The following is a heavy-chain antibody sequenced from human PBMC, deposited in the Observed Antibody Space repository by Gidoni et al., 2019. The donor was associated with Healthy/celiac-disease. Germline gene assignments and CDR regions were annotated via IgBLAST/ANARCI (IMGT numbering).Heavy chain of an antibody. CDR1: GGSSSGYY. CDR2: INHSGST. CDR3: ARGPPLRFLEWLPLVANDAFDI. Sequence: QVQLQQWGAGLLKPSETLSLTCAVYGGSSSGYYWRWIRQPPGKGLEWIGEINHSGSTNYNPSLKSRVTISVDTSKNQFSLKLSSVTAADTAVYYCARGPPLRFLEWLPLVANDAFDIWGQGTMVTVSS. D-gene: IGHD3-3*01. J-gene: IGHJ3*02. V-gene: IGHV4-34*01.